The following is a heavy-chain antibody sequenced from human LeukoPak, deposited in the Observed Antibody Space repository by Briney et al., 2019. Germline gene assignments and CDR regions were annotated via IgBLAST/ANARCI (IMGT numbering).Heavy chain of an antibody. D-gene: IGHD3-10*02. J-gene: IGHJ4*02. CDR3: AKAVRGVIIKGYFDY. CDR1: GFTFSSYW. CDR2: IKQDGSEK. V-gene: IGHV3-7*03. Sequence: GGSLRLSCAASGFTFSSYWMSWVRQAPGKGLEWVANIKQDGSEKYYVDSVKGRFTISRDNAKNTLYLQMNSLRAEDTAVYYCAKAVRGVIIKGYFDYWGQGTLVTVSS.